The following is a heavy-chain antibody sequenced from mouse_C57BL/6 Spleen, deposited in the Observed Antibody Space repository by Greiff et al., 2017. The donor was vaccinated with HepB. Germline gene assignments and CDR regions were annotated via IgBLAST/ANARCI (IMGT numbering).Heavy chain of an antibody. D-gene: IGHD4-1*01. CDR2: INPNNGGT. V-gene: IGHV1-18*01. J-gene: IGHJ3*01. CDR3: ARNGIDDLFAY. Sequence: VQLKQSGPELVKPGASVKIPCKASGYTFTDYNMDWVKQSHGKSLEWIGDINPNNGGTIYNQKFKGKATLTVDKSSSTAYLELRSLTSEDTAVYYCARNGIDDLFAYWGQGTLVTVSA. CDR1: GYTFTDYN.